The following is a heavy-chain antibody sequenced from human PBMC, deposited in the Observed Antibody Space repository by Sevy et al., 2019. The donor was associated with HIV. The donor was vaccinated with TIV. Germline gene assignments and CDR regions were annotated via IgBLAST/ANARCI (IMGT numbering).Heavy chain of an antibody. Sequence: GGSLRLSCAASGFTFSSYEMNWVRQAPGKGLEWVSYISSSGSTIYYADALKGRITISRDNAKNSLYLQRNSLSAEDTAVYYCARAGGPGIAAAGAMSDAFDIWGQGTMVTVSS. CDR1: GFTFSSYE. D-gene: IGHD6-13*01. CDR3: ARAGGPGIAAAGAMSDAFDI. J-gene: IGHJ3*02. CDR2: ISSSGSTI. V-gene: IGHV3-48*03.